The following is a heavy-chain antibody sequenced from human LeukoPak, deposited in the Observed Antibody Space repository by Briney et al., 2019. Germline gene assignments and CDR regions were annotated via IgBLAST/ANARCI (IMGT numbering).Heavy chain of an antibody. CDR3: AKTYRAYNYYDSSGPSYYFDY. D-gene: IGHD3-22*01. Sequence: GGSLRLSCTASGFAVSDNYMAWVRQAPGKGLEWVSVVYSGGNTYYADSVEGRFTISRDNSKNTLYLQMNSLRAEDTAVYYCAKTYRAYNYYDSSGPSYYFDYWGQGTLVTVSS. V-gene: IGHV3-53*01. J-gene: IGHJ4*02. CDR1: GFAVSDNY. CDR2: VYSGGNT.